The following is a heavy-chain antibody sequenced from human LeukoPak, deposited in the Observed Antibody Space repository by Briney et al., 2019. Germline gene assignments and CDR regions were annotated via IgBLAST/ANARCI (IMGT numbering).Heavy chain of an antibody. J-gene: IGHJ4*02. D-gene: IGHD1-26*01. CDR3: AKDEGGYSGSSTLGY. CDR1: GFTFSSYW. CDR2: IRNDGSNK. Sequence: GSLRLSCAASGFTFSSYWMSWVRQAPGKGLEWVAFIRNDGSNKYYADSVKGRFTISRDNSKNTLYLEMNSLRAEDTAVYYCAKDEGGYSGSSTLGYWAQGTLVTVSS. V-gene: IGHV3-30*02.